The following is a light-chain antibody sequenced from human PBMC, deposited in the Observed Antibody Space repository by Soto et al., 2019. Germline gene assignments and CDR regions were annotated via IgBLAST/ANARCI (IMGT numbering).Light chain of an antibody. Sequence: DTLMTHSPATLSVSPGERATLSCRASQSVNNNLARYQQKLGQAPRVLIYGASTRATGIPARFTGSGSGTEFILTISSLQSEDVAVYYCQEYNTWPWTFGQGTKVEFK. V-gene: IGKV3-15*01. CDR2: GAS. CDR1: QSVNNN. J-gene: IGKJ1*01. CDR3: QEYNTWPWT.